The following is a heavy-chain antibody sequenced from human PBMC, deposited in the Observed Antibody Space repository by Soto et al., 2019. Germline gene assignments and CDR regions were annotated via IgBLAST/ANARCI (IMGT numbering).Heavy chain of an antibody. CDR3: ARGGHCTNGVCSALDY. CDR2: IYYGGSA. J-gene: IGHJ4*02. V-gene: IGHV4-59*08. D-gene: IGHD2-8*01. Sequence: QVQLQESGPGLVKPSETLSLTCTVSGGSISTYYWNWIRQPPGKGLEWIGYIYYGGSANYNPSLKGRVTISVATSKKQFSLKLSSVTAADTAVYYCARGGHCTNGVCSALDYWGQGTLVTVSS. CDR1: GGSISTYY.